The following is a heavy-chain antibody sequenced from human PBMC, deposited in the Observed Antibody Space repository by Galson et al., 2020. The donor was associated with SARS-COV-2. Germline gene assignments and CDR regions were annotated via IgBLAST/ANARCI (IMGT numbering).Heavy chain of an antibody. CDR2: VNHSGST. V-gene: IGHV4-34*01. J-gene: IGHJ4*02. CDR1: GGSFSGYF. CDR3: ARGLDGTGRFNGWDY. Sequence: SETLSLTCAVYGGSFSGYFWSWTRQPPGKGLEWIGEVNHSGSTNYNPSLKSRVTISVDTSKNQFSLKLSSVTAADTAVYYCARGLDGTGRFNGWDYWGQGTLVTVSS. D-gene: IGHD2-8*02.